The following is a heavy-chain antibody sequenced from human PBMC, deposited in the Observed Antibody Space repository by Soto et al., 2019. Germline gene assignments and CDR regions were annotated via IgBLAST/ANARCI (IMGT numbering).Heavy chain of an antibody. CDR3: ARDWGGDIVVVPAALGY. V-gene: IGHV3-64*01. Sequence: EVQLVESGGGLVQPGGSLRLSCAASGFTFSSYAMHWVRQAPGKGLEYVSAISSNGGSTYYANSVKGRFTISRDNSXNXXYLQMGSLRAEDMAVYYCARDWGGDIVVVPAALGYWGQGTLFTVSS. CDR1: GFTFSSYA. CDR2: ISSNGGST. D-gene: IGHD2-2*01. J-gene: IGHJ4*02.